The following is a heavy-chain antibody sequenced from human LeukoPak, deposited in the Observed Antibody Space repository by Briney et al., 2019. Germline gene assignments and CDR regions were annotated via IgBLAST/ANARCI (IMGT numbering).Heavy chain of an antibody. CDR3: ARDARLAAAGTFDY. Sequence: PSETPSLTCTVSGGSVSSSTYFWSWIRQPPGKGLEWIGYIYYSGRTSSDPSVKSRVTMLVDTSKNQFSLRLSSVTAADTAVYYCARDARLAAAGTFDYWGQGTLVTVSS. CDR1: GGSVSSSTYF. CDR2: IYYSGRT. J-gene: IGHJ4*02. V-gene: IGHV4-61*01. D-gene: IGHD6-13*01.